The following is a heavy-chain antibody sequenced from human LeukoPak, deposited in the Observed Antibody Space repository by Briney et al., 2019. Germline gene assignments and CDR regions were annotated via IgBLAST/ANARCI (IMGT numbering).Heavy chain of an antibody. CDR3: AKDLWVQQLVPRMVDY. V-gene: IGHV3-23*01. CDR1: GFTFSSYA. J-gene: IGHJ4*02. CDR2: ISGSGGST. Sequence: LPGGSLRLSCAASGFTFSSYAMSWVRQAPGKGLEWVSAISGSGGSTYYADSVKGRFTISRDNSKNTLYLQMNSLRAEDTAVYYCAKDLWVQQLVPRMVDYWGQGTLVTVSS. D-gene: IGHD6-13*01.